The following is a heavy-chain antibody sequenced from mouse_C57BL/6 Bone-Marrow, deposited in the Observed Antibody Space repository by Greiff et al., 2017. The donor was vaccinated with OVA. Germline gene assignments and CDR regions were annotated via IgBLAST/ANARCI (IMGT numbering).Heavy chain of an antibody. J-gene: IGHJ1*03. V-gene: IGHV1-18*01. CDR1: GYTFTDYN. CDR3: ASSDYYGSSYWYFDV. Sequence: VQLQQSGPELVKPGASVKIPCKASGYTFTDYNMDWVKQSHGKSLEWIGDINPNNGGTIYNQKFKGKATLTVDKSSSTAYMELRSLTSEDTAVYYCASSDYYGSSYWYFDVWGTGTTVTVSS. D-gene: IGHD1-1*01. CDR2: INPNNGGT.